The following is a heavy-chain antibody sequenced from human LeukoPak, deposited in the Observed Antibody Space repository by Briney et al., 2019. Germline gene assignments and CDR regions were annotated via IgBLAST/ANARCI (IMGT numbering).Heavy chain of an antibody. J-gene: IGHJ4*02. CDR2: ISGSGGST. Sequence: GGSLRLSCAASGFTFSSYAMSWVRPAPGKGLEWVSAISGSGGSTYYADSVKGRFTISRDNSKNTLYLQMNSLRAEDTAVYYCAKDITMIVVGTFDYWGQGTLVTVSS. CDR3: AKDITMIVVGTFDY. D-gene: IGHD3-22*01. CDR1: GFTFSSYA. V-gene: IGHV3-23*01.